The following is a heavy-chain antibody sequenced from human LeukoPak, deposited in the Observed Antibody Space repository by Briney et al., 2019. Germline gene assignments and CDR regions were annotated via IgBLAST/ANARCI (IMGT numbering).Heavy chain of an antibody. CDR2: IYYSGST. V-gene: IGHV4-61*01. CDR3: ASLAYSSGWYIDY. CDR1: GGSVSSGSYY. J-gene: IGHJ4*02. Sequence: PSETLSLTCTVSGGSVSSGSYYWSWIRQPPGKGLEWIGLIYYSGSTNYNPSLKSRVTISVDTSKNQFSLKLSSVTAADTAVYYCASLAYSSGWYIDYWGQGTLVTVSS. D-gene: IGHD6-19*01.